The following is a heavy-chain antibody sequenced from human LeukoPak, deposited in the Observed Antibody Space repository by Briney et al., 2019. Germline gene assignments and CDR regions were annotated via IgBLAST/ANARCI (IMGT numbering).Heavy chain of an antibody. CDR2: SRNKAKSYTT. Sequence: GGSLRLSXAASGFTFSDHYMDWVCQAPGKGLEWVGRSRNKAKSYTTEYAASVKGRFTISRDDSKNSLYLQMNSLKTEDTAVYYCVSGLSGTWPWYFDYWGQGTLVTVSS. J-gene: IGHJ4*02. D-gene: IGHD1-26*01. CDR3: VSGLSGTWPWYFDY. CDR1: GFTFSDHY. V-gene: IGHV3-72*01.